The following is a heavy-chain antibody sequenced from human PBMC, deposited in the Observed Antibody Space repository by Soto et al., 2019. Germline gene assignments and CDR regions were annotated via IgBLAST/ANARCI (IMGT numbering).Heavy chain of an antibody. V-gene: IGHV3-23*01. Sequence: EVQLLESGGGLVQPGGSLRLSCAASGFTFSSYAMSWVRQAPGKGLEWVSAISGSGGSTYYADSVKGRFTISRDNSKNTRYLQMNSLRAEDTAVYYCAKDPIAAAGQYYYYGMDVWGQGTTVTVSS. D-gene: IGHD6-13*01. J-gene: IGHJ6*02. CDR1: GFTFSSYA. CDR3: AKDPIAAAGQYYYYGMDV. CDR2: ISGSGGST.